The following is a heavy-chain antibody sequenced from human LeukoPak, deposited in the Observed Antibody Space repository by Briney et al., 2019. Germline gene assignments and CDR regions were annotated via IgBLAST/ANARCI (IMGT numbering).Heavy chain of an antibody. Sequence: SETLSLTCAVYGGSFSGYYWSWIRKPPGKGLEWIGEINHSGSTNYNPSLKSRVTISVDTSKNQFSLKLSSVTAADTAVHYCAREQGPYYDILTGYYGGLYFDYWGQGTLVTVSS. CDR3: AREQGPYYDILTGYYGGLYFDY. D-gene: IGHD3-9*01. J-gene: IGHJ4*02. CDR2: INHSGST. CDR1: GGSFSGYY. V-gene: IGHV4-34*01.